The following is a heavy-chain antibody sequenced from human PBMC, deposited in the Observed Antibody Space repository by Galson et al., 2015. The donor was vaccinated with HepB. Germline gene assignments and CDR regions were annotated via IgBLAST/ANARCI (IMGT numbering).Heavy chain of an antibody. CDR2: IYRDDDK. J-gene: IGHJ4*02. CDR1: GFSLRTSGVG. Sequence: PALVKPTQTLTLTCTFSGFSLRTSGVGVGWIRQPPGKALEWLALIYRDDDKRYSPSLKSRLTITKDTSKNQVVLTMTNMDPVDTATYYCAHTSYDSRNFDYWGQGTLVTVSS. CDR3: AHTSYDSRNFDY. D-gene: IGHD3-22*01. V-gene: IGHV2-5*02.